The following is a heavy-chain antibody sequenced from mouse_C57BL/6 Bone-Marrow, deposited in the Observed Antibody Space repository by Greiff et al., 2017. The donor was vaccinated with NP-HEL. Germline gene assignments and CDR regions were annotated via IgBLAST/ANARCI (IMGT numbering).Heavy chain of an antibody. J-gene: IGHJ3*01. V-gene: IGHV1-50*01. D-gene: IGHD2-3*01. CDR3: GYDGYWFAY. Sequence: QVQLQQPGAELVKPGASVKLSCKASGYTFTSYWMQWVKQRPGQGLEWIGEIDPSDSYTNYNQKFKGKATLTVDTSSSTAYMQFSSLTSEDSAVYYCGYDGYWFAYWGQGTLVTVSA. CDR2: IDPSDSYT. CDR1: GYTFTSYW.